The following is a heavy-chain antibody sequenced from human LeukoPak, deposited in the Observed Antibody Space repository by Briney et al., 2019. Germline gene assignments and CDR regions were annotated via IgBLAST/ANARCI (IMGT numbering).Heavy chain of an antibody. CDR3: AKGAQYDFWTGYTLEYFDV. CDR2: ISATGSST. CDR1: GFTFTGYA. D-gene: IGHD3-3*01. Sequence: RGSLRLSCAASGFTFTGYAMNWVRQAPGKGLEKGSFISATGSSTHYADSVKGRFTISRDNSNNTLYLQINSRRGEDTAAYYCAKGAQYDFWTGYTLEYFDVWGKGTLVTVSS. V-gene: IGHV3-23*01. J-gene: IGHJ4*02.